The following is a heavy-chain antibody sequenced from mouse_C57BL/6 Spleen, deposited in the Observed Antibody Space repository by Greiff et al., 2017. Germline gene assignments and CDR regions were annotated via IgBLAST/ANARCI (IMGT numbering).Heavy chain of an antibody. CDR3: ARGRSRSNYAMDY. V-gene: IGHV1-85*01. CDR1: GYTFTSYD. Sequence: VMLVESGPELVKPGASVKLSCKASGYTFTSYDINWVKQRPGQGLEWIGWIYPRDGSTKYNEKFKGKATLTVDTSSSTAYIELHSLTSEDSAVYFCARGRSRSNYAMDYWGQGTSVTVSS. J-gene: IGHJ4*01. CDR2: IYPRDGST.